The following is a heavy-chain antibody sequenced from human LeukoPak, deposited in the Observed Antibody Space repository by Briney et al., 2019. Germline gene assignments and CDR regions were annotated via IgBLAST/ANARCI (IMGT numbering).Heavy chain of an antibody. Sequence: GGSLRLSCAASGFTFSSYAMSWVRQAPGKGLEWVSAISGSGGSTYYADSVKGRFTIPRDNSKNTLYLQMNSLRAEDTAVYYCAKDRGYCSSTSCYYYYYGMDVWGQGTTVTVSS. J-gene: IGHJ6*02. V-gene: IGHV3-23*01. CDR3: AKDRGYCSSTSCYYYYYGMDV. CDR1: GFTFSSYA. D-gene: IGHD2-2*01. CDR2: ISGSGGST.